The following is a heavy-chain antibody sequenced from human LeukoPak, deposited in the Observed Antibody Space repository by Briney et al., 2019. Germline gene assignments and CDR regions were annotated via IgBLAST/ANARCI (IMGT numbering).Heavy chain of an antibody. CDR3: TRGESGQQWLVLVGHFDY. V-gene: IGHV7-4-1*02. CDR1: GYTFTSYV. Sequence: GASVKVSCKASGYTFTSYVINWVRQAPGQGLEWMGWINTNTGNPTYAQGFTGRFVFSLDTSVSTAYLQISSLKAEDTAVYYCTRGESGQQWLVLVGHFDYWGQGTLVTVSS. J-gene: IGHJ4*02. CDR2: INTNTGNP. D-gene: IGHD6-19*01.